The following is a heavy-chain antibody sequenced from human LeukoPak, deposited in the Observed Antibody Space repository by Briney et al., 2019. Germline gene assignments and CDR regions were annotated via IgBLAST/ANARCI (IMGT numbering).Heavy chain of an antibody. V-gene: IGHV4-59*01. CDR1: GFTFRSFA. Sequence: GSLRLSCAASGFTFRSFAMSWVRQAPGKGLEWVGYVSYSGSTNYNPSLKSRVTISVDTSKNQFSLKLSSVTAADTAVYYCARATEFTLVRGALDYWGQGTLVTVAS. D-gene: IGHD3-10*01. CDR2: VSYSGST. CDR3: ARATEFTLVRGALDY. J-gene: IGHJ4*02.